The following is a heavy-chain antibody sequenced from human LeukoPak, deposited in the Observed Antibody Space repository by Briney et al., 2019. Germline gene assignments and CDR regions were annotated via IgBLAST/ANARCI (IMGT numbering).Heavy chain of an antibody. CDR3: ARDGAERPHYMDV. CDR1: GYTFTIYG. D-gene: IGHD1-1*01. Sequence: RASVKVSCKASGYTFTIYGITWVRQAPGQGLEWMGWISAYNGNTNYAQKLQGRATMTTDTSTSTAYMELRSLRSDDSAVYYCARDGAERPHYMDVWGKGTTVTVSS. V-gene: IGHV1-18*01. CDR2: ISAYNGNT. J-gene: IGHJ6*03.